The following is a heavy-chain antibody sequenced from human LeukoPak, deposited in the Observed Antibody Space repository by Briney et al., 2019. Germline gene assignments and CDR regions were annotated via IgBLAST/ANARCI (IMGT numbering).Heavy chain of an antibody. J-gene: IGHJ4*02. D-gene: IGHD3-10*01. CDR3: AKGRFGDRTAPSDF. CDR2: ITGDGHTT. Sequence: GGSLRLSCTASGFIFDDYVMNWVRQVPGKGLEWVSLITGDGHTTYYADSVKGRFTVSRDNSKNSFYLLMNSLRTEDTAFYYCAKGRFGDRTAPSDFWGQGTLVTVSS. V-gene: IGHV3-43*02. CDR1: GFIFDDYV.